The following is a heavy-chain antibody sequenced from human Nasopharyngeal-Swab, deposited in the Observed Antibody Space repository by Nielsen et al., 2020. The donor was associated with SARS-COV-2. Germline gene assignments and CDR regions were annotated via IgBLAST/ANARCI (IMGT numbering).Heavy chain of an antibody. CDR3: ARVGRCGGDCYSGFDY. CDR1: GFTFSSYD. D-gene: IGHD2-21*02. Sequence: GGSLRLSCAASGFTFSSYDMHWVRQATGKGLEWVSAIGTAGDTYYPGSVKGRFTISRENAKNSLYLQMNSLRAGDTAVYYCARVGRCGGDCYSGFDYWGQGTLVTVSS. V-gene: IGHV3-13*04. CDR2: IGTAGDT. J-gene: IGHJ4*02.